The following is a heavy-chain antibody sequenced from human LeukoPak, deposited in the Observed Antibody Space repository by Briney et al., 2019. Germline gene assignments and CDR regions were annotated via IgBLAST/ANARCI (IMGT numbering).Heavy chain of an antibody. Sequence: ASVKVSCKASGYTFTSYGISWVRQAPGQGLEWMGWISAYNGNTNYAQKLQGRVTMTTATSTSTAYMELRSMRSDDTAVYYCAREELRYFDWLLENYYYFYGMDVWGQRTTGTVSS. CDR1: GYTFTSYG. D-gene: IGHD3-9*01. CDR3: AREELRYFDWLLENYYYFYGMDV. CDR2: ISAYNGNT. V-gene: IGHV1-18*01. J-gene: IGHJ6*02.